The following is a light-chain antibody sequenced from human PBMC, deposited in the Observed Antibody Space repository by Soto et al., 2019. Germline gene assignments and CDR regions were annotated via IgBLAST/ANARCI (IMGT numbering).Light chain of an antibody. CDR3: QRYDSLRT. CDR1: QSVRINF. Sequence: EIVLTQCPGTLSLCPLEIGTLSCRASQSVRINFLAWYQQKPGRAPRLLIYGASNRATGIPDRFSGSGSRTDFTLTITRLDPEDFAMYYCQRYDSLRTFGQGT. J-gene: IGKJ1*01. CDR2: GAS. V-gene: IGKV3-20*01.